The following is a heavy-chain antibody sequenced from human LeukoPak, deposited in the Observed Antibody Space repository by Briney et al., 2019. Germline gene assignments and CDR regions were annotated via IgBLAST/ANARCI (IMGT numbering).Heavy chain of an antibody. CDR3: ARMGNPATVTADY. V-gene: IGHV4-61*02. Sequence: PSETLSLTCTVSGGSISSGSFYWTWIRQPADKGLEWIGRIYTSGSIDYNPSLKGRVTISVDTSKNQFSLKLSSVTAADTAVYYCARMGNPATVTADYWGQGTLVTVSS. CDR2: IYTSGSI. J-gene: IGHJ4*02. D-gene: IGHD4-17*01. CDR1: GGSISSGSFY.